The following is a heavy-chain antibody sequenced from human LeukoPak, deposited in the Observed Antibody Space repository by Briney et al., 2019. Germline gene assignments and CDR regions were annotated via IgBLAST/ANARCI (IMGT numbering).Heavy chain of an antibody. V-gene: IGHV3-30*18. J-gene: IGHJ4*02. D-gene: IGHD1-7*01. CDR3: AKNRVVFNWNYAYYFYS. Sequence: GGTLRLSCAASGFTFSSYGMHWVREAPGKGLEWGAFISFDGSDTYYADSVRGRFTISRDNSKNTLYLQMNSLRAEDTTLYYCAKNRVVFNWNYAYYFYSWGQGTLVTVSS. CDR1: GFTFSSYG. CDR2: ISFDGSDT.